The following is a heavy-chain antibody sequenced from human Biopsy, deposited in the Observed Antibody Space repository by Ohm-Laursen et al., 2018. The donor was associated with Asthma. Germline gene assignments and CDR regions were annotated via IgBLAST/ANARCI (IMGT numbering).Heavy chain of an antibody. D-gene: IGHD4-17*01. CDR1: GGSINIGDYY. V-gene: IGHV4-31*03. J-gene: IGHJ5*02. CDR3: ARTTYGHDGFGP. Sequence: PSETLSLTCTVSGGSINIGDYYWSWIRQHPVKGLEWIGHIYYSGSTYYNPSLKSRVSISLDTSKNQFSLSLTSVTAADTAVYYCARTTYGHDGFGPWGQGTLVTVSS. CDR2: IYYSGST.